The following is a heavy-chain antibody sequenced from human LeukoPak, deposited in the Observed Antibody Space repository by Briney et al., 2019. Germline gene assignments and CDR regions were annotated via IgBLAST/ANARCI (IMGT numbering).Heavy chain of an antibody. CDR1: GASISSGDYY. D-gene: IGHD3-22*01. V-gene: IGHV4-30-4*08. CDR3: ARDPGYDSSGYPDAFDI. Sequence: SQTLSLTCTASGASISSGDYYWSWIRQPPGKGLEWIGYIYYSGSTYYNPSLKSRVTISVDTSKNQFSLKLSSVTAADTAVYYCARDPGYDSSGYPDAFDIWGQGTMVTVSS. CDR2: IYYSGST. J-gene: IGHJ3*02.